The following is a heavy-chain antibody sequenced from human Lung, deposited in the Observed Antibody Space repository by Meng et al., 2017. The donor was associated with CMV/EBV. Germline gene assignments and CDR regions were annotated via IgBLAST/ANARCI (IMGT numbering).Heavy chain of an antibody. CDR1: GYTFTAHY. D-gene: IGHD7-27*01. J-gene: IGHJ4*02. V-gene: IGHV1-2*02. CDR2: IQPHRGDT. CDR3: ARDNNWGPDY. Sequence: ASXXVSCKASGYTFTAHYFHWVRQAPGQGLEWMGWIQPHRGDTNYAQQFQGRVTLTRDTSINTGYMELTRLTSDDTAVYYCARDNNWGPDYWAQGTVVTVSS.